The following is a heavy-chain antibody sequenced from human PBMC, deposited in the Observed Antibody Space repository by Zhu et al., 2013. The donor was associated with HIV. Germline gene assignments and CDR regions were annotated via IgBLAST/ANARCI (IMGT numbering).Heavy chain of an antibody. J-gene: IGHJ5*02. CDR2: IIPIFGTA. D-gene: IGHD2-2*01. CDR1: GGTFSSYA. Sequence: QVQLVQSGAEVKKPGSSVKVSCKASGGTFSSYAISWVRQAPGQGLEWMGGIIPIFGTANYAQKFQGRVTITADESTSTAYMELSSLRSEDTAVYYCARLGYCSSTSCMDWFDPWGQGTLVTVSS. CDR3: ARLGYCSSTSCMDWFDP. V-gene: IGHV1-69*01.